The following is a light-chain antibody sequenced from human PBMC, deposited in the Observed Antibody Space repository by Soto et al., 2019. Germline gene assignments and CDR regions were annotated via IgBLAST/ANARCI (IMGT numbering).Light chain of an antibody. V-gene: IGKV3-20*01. CDR1: QSVSNNY. Sequence: ENVFSPFSSTLSLSPGERATLSCLTSQSVSNNYLAWYQQKPGQAPRLLIYGASSRATGIPDRFSGSGSGTDFTLSISRLEPEDFAVYYCQQYSSLWTFGQGTKVDIK. CDR2: GAS. J-gene: IGKJ1*01. CDR3: QQYSSLWT.